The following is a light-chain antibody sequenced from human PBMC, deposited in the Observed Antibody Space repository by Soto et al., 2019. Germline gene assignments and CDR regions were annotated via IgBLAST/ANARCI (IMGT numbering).Light chain of an antibody. CDR1: ETVRSN. CDR2: AAS. Sequence: RVLTPSPDTLSVSPGERATLSCRASETVRSNLAWYQQKPGQAPRLLIYAASTRATGIPDRFSGSGSVTDFTLSISSLQSEDFAVYYCQQYNNWPPTFGQGTKV. V-gene: IGKV3D-15*01. CDR3: QQYNNWPPT. J-gene: IGKJ1*01.